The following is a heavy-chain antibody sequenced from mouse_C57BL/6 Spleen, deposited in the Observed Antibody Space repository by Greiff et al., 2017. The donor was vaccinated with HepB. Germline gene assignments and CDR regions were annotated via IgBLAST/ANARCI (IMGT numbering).Heavy chain of an antibody. CDR3: ARVPYGSTFDY. CDR1: GFTFSSYA. J-gene: IGHJ2*01. CDR2: ISDGGSYT. Sequence: QVESGGGLVKPGGSLKLSCAASGFTFSSYAMSWVRQTPEKRLEWVATISDGGSYTYYPDNVKGRFTISRDNAKNNLYLQMSHLKSEDTAMYYCARVPYGSTFDYWGQGTTLTVSS. V-gene: IGHV5-4*01. D-gene: IGHD1-1*01.